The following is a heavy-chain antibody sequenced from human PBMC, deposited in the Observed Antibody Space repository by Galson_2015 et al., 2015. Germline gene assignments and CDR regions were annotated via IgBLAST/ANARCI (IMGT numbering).Heavy chain of an antibody. D-gene: IGHD6-13*01. V-gene: IGHV3-23*01. CDR1: AFSFSSKA. J-gene: IGHJ4*02. Sequence: SLRLSCAASAFSFSSKAMSWVRQAPGKGLEWLSASGGSTYYADSVKGRFTISRDNSKNTLYLQMNSLRAEDTAVYYCAKARGAAAGGYYFDYWGQGTLVTVSS. CDR2: SASGGST. CDR3: AKARGAAAGGYYFDY.